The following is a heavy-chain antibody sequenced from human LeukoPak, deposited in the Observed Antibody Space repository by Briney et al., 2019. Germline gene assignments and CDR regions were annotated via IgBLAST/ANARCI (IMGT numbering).Heavy chain of an antibody. D-gene: IGHD3-22*01. CDR1: GFTFSSDW. CDR2: INSDGSST. CDR3: ATWYYYDSSAYYLSY. V-gene: IGHV3-74*01. Sequence: PGGSLRLSCAASGFTFSSDWMHWVRQAPGKGLVWVSRINSDGSSTSYADSVKGRFTISRDNAKNTLYLQMNSLRAEDTAVYYCATWYYYDSSAYYLSYWGQGTLVTVSS. J-gene: IGHJ4*02.